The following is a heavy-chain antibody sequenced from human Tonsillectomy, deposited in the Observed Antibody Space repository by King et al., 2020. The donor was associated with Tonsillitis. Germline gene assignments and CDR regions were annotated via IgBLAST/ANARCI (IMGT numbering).Heavy chain of an antibody. Sequence: VQLVESGGGLVQPGRSLRLSCTASGFTFDDYAMHWVRQAPGKGLEWVSGISWNSGSVGYADSMTGRFTISRDNAKNSLYLQMNNLRAEDTALYYCAKDLDYGDRGYYFDYWGQGTLVTVSS. D-gene: IGHD4-17*01. V-gene: IGHV3-9*01. CDR1: GFTFDDYA. J-gene: IGHJ4*02. CDR2: ISWNSGSV. CDR3: AKDLDYGDRGYYFDY.